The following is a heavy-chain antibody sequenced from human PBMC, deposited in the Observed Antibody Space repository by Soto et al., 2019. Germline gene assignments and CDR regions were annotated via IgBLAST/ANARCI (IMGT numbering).Heavy chain of an antibody. CDR2: ISAYNGNT. V-gene: IGHV1-18*04. CDR1: GYTFTSYG. CDR3: ARDLLIPAANYGMDV. J-gene: IGHJ6*02. Sequence: GASVKVSCKAAGYTFTSYGISWVRQAPGQGLEWMGWISAYNGNTNYAQKLQGRVTLTTDTSTSTAYMELRSLRSDDTAVYYCARDLLIPAANYGMDVWGQGTTVTVSS. D-gene: IGHD2-2*01.